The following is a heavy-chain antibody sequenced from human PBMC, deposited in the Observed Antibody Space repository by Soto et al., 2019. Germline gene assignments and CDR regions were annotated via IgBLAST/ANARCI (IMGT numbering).Heavy chain of an antibody. V-gene: IGHV6-1*01. CDR2: TYYDSKRYT. Sequence: QVQLQQSGPGLVKPSQTLSLTCAISGDSVSSNSAAWNWIRQSPSRGLEWLGSTYYDSKRYTDYAVSVSSLMTINTDTSKILFSLHLNSVTPEDTALYSCAGNYYGSGSFGSGSYCSAFDFWGKGILVTVSS. CDR1: GDSVSSNSAA. J-gene: IGHJ4*02. D-gene: IGHD3-10*01. CDR3: AGNYYGSGSFGSGSYCSAFDF.